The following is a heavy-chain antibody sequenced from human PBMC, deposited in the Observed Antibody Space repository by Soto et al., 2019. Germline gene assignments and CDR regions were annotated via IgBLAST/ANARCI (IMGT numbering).Heavy chain of an antibody. V-gene: IGHV5-51*01. CDR2: IYPGDSDT. CDR1: GYSFTSYW. Sequence: XESLKLSCKCSGYSFTSYWIGWVLQMPGKGLEWMGIIYPGDSDTRYSPSFQGQVTISADKSISTAYLQWSSLKASDTAMYYCERSGYSSGGWFDPCGQGTLVTVSS. CDR3: ERSGYSSGGWFDP. D-gene: IGHD6-19*01. J-gene: IGHJ5*02.